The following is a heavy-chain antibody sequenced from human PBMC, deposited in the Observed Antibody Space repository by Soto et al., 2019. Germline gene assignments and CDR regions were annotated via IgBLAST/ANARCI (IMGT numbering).Heavy chain of an antibody. CDR1: GGSFSGYY. Sequence: PSETLSLTRAVYGGSFSGYYWSWIRQPPGKGLEWIGEINHSGSTNYNPSLKSRVTISVDTSKNQFSLKLSSVTAADTAVYYCARGLGNRRYSGYDTWYYFDYWGQGTLVTVSS. J-gene: IGHJ4*02. V-gene: IGHV4-34*01. CDR2: INHSGST. D-gene: IGHD5-12*01. CDR3: ARGLGNRRYSGYDTWYYFDY.